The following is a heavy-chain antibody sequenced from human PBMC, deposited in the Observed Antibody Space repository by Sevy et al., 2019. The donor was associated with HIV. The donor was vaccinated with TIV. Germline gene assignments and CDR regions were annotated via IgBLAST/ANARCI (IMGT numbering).Heavy chain of an antibody. CDR2: ISGSGETI. CDR1: GFIFSDYY. V-gene: IGHV3-11*01. J-gene: IGHJ4*02. D-gene: IGHD3-22*01. Sequence: GGSLRLSCAASGFIFSDYYMSWIRQAPGKGLEWVSYISGSGETIYYADSVKGRCTIFRDNPKNSLYLQMNSLRAEDTAVYYCARSLYYYDSGTYYAGDYWGQGTLVTVSS. CDR3: ARSLYYYDSGTYYAGDY.